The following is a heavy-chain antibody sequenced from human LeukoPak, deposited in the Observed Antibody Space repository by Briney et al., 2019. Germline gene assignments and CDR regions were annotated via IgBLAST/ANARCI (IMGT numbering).Heavy chain of an antibody. CDR3: ASLPGPRYYYDSSGYSDY. CDR2: INPSGGST. CDR1: GYTFTSYG. J-gene: IGHJ4*02. D-gene: IGHD3-22*01. V-gene: IGHV1-46*01. Sequence: GASVKVSCKASGYTFTSYGISWVRQAPGQGLEWMGIINPSGGSTSYAQKFQGRVTMTRDTSTSTVYMELSSLRSEDTAVYYCASLPGPRYYYDSSGYSDYWGQGTLVTVSS.